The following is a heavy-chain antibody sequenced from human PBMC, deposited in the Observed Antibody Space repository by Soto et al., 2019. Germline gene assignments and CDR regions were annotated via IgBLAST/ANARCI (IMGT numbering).Heavy chain of an antibody. CDR1: GFTISSNA. D-gene: IGHD1-1*01. Sequence: EVQLLESGGGLVQPGGSLRLSCAASGFTISSNAMYWVRQAPGKGLEWVSGISDRGDTTHYADYVKGRFTISRDTSKNTMYLQLNTLRADDTAVYYCAKDKPGTTSFDYWGQGTLVTVSS. V-gene: IGHV3-23*01. J-gene: IGHJ4*02. CDR3: AKDKPGTTSFDY. CDR2: ISDRGDTT.